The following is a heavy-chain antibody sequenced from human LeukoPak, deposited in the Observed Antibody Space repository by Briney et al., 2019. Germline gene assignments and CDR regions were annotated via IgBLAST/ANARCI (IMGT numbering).Heavy chain of an antibody. J-gene: IGHJ4*02. D-gene: IGHD3-22*01. CDR1: GFTFSSYG. V-gene: IGHV3-30*02. CDR2: IRYDGSNK. Sequence: GGSLRLSCAASGFTFSSYGMHWVRQAPGKGLEWVAFIRYDGSNKYYADSVKGRFTISRDNSKNTLYLQMNSLRAEDTAVYYCAKDQAYYYDSSGYYKLRYYFDYWGQGTLVTVSS. CDR3: AKDQAYYYDSSGYYKLRYYFDY.